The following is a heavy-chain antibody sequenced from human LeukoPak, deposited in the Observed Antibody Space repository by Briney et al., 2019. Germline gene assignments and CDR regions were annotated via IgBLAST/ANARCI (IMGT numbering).Heavy chain of an antibody. Sequence: GGSLRLSCAASAFSLSIYSIKWVRQTPGKGLEWLSDISVSGTFHYADSVKGRFSISRDNGRNSVSLQMNRLRVGDTGVYFCATAPRGTSDYNDVWGRGTTVSVSS. V-gene: IGHV3-48*01. CDR2: ISVSGTF. D-gene: IGHD1-26*01. CDR3: ATAPRGTSDYNDV. CDR1: AFSLSIYS. J-gene: IGHJ6*03.